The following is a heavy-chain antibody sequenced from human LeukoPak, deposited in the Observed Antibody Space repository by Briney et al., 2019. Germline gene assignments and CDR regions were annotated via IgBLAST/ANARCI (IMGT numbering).Heavy chain of an antibody. Sequence: PGGSLRLSCVASGFPFSSYWMTWVRQAPGKGLEWVANIKLDGSKKSYVDSVKGRFTISRDNAKNSLYLQMNSLRAEDTAIYYCTRVGYIDEGIDYWGQGTLVTVSS. CDR3: TRVGYIDEGIDY. CDR2: IKLDGSKK. V-gene: IGHV3-7*04. CDR1: GFPFSSYW. D-gene: IGHD5-24*01. J-gene: IGHJ4*02.